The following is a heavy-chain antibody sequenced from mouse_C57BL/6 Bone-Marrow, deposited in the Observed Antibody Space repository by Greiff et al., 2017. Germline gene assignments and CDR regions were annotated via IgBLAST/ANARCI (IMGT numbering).Heavy chain of an antibody. CDR1: GYTFTSSW. Sequence: VQLQQPGAELVMPGASVKLSCKASGYTFTSSWMHWVKQRPGQGLEWIGEIDPSDSYTNYNQKLKGKSTLTVDKSSSTAYMQLSSLTSEDSAVYYCAREDYYGSSYNFDYWGQGTTLTVSS. CDR3: AREDYYGSSYNFDY. CDR2: IDPSDSYT. D-gene: IGHD1-1*01. J-gene: IGHJ2*01. V-gene: IGHV1-69*01.